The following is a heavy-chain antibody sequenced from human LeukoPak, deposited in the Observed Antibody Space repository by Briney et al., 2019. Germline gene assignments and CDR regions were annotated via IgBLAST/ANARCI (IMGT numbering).Heavy chain of an antibody. CDR1: GGSISSYY. CDR3: ASSKTNGDSSGWYAWFDP. CDR2: IYYSGST. D-gene: IGHD6-19*01. Sequence: SETLSPTCTVSGGSISSYYWSWIRQPPGKGLEWIGYIYYSGSTKYNPSLKSRVSISVDTSKNQFSLKLSSATAADTAVYYCASSKTNGDSSGWYAWFDPWGQGTLVTVSS. J-gene: IGHJ5*02. V-gene: IGHV4-59*01.